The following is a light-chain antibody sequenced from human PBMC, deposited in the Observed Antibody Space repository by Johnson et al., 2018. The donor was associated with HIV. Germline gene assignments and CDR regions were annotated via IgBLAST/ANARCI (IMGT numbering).Light chain of an antibody. J-gene: IGLJ1*01. V-gene: IGLV1-51*01. CDR2: DND. CDR3: ETWDSSLSGV. Sequence: QSVLTQPPSVSAAPGQKVTISCFGSDSNIGNNYVSWYQQLPGTAPKLLIYDNDKRPSGIPDRFSGSKSGTSATLGITGLQTGDEADYYCETWDSSLSGVFGTGTKVTCL. CDR1: DSNIGNNY.